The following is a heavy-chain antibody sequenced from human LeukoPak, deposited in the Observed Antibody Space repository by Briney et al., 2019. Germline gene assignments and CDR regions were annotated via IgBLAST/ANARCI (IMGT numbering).Heavy chain of an antibody. V-gene: IGHV3-23*01. D-gene: IGHD5-18*01. J-gene: IGHJ4*02. CDR3: AKDLYSYGSPGDY. CDR1: GFTFSSYA. Sequence: GGTLRLSCAASGFTFSSYAMSWVRQAPGKGLEWVSAISGSGGSTYYADSVKGRFTISRDNSKNTLYLQMNSLRAEDTAVYYCAKDLYSYGSPGDYWGQGTLVTVSS. CDR2: ISGSGGST.